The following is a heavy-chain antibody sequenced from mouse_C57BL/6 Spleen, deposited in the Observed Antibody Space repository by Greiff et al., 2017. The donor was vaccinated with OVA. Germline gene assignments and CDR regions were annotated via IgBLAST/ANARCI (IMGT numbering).Heavy chain of an antibody. Sequence: EVKLQESGPGLVKPSQSLSLTCSVTGYSITSGYYWNWIRQFPGNKLEWMGYISYDGSNNYNPSLKNRISITRDTSKNQFFLKLNSVTTEDTATYYCARDSFYDYDGTDWYFDVWGTGTTVTVSS. V-gene: IGHV3-6*01. CDR2: ISYDGSN. D-gene: IGHD2-4*01. CDR1: GYSITSGYY. J-gene: IGHJ1*03. CDR3: ARDSFYDYDGTDWYFDV.